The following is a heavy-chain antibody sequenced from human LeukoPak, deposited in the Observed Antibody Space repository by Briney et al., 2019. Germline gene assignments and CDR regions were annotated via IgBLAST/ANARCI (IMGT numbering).Heavy chain of an antibody. CDR2: ISGSGGST. CDR3: AKFWGEVYYYDSSGYYHFDY. D-gene: IGHD3-22*01. V-gene: IGHV3-23*01. Sequence: PGGSLRLSCAASGFGFSGYGMHWVRQAPGKGLEWVSAISGSGGSTYYADSVKGRFTISRDNSKNTLYLQMNSLRAEDTAVYYCAKFWGEVYYYDSSGYYHFDYWGQGTLVTVSS. CDR1: GFGFSGYG. J-gene: IGHJ4*02.